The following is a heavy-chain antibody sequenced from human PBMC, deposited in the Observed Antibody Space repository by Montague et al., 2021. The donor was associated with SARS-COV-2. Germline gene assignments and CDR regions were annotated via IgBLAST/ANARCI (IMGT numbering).Heavy chain of an antibody. CDR2: ISSSGSTI. CDR3: ARGGGSYYDILTGYYSVRFYGGMDV. CDR1: GFTFSSYE. Sequence: SLRLSCAASGFTFSSYEMNWVRQAPGKGLEWVSYISSSGSTIYYADSVKGRFTISRDNAKNPLYLQMNSLRAEDTAVYYCARGGGSYYDILTGYYSVRFYGGMDVWGQGTTVTVSS. J-gene: IGHJ6*02. V-gene: IGHV3-48*03. D-gene: IGHD3-9*01.